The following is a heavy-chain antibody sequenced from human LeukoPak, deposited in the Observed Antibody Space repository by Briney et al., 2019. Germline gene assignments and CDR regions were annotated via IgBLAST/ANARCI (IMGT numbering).Heavy chain of an antibody. CDR3: ARHEIAIVVVGGAFDI. V-gene: IGHV4-39*01. CDR2: IYYSGST. CDR1: GGSISSSSYY. Sequence: SETLSLTCTVSGGSISSSSYYWGWIRQPPGKGLEWIGSIYYSGSTYYNPSLKSRVTISVDTSKNQSSLKLSSVTAADTAVYYCARHEIAIVVVGGAFDIWGQGTMVTVSS. D-gene: IGHD2-15*01. J-gene: IGHJ3*02.